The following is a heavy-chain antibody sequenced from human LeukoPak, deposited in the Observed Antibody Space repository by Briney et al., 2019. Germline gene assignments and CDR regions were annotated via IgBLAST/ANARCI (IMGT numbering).Heavy chain of an antibody. Sequence: PSETLSLTCTVSGGSISSSLYYWSWIRQPPGKGLEWIGYIYYSGSTNYNPSLKSRVTISVDTSKNQFSLKLSSVTAADTAVYYCARVPYGSGSYNIYSGRDYYYYYYMDVWGKGTTVTVSS. CDR3: ARVPYGSGSYNIYSGRDYYYYYYMDV. CDR2: IYYSGST. J-gene: IGHJ6*03. D-gene: IGHD3-10*01. V-gene: IGHV4-61*01. CDR1: GGSISSSLYY.